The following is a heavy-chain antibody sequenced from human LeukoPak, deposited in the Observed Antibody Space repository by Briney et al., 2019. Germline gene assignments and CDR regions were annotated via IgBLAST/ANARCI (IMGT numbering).Heavy chain of an antibody. CDR3: ARGEGYYYSVDV. J-gene: IGHJ6*02. Sequence: ASVKVSFKASGYTFTSYYLHWVRQAPGQGLEWMVIINPSGGSTYYAQKFQGRVTVTRDTSTSTVYMELSSLRSEDTAVYYCARGEGYYYSVDVWGQGTTVTVSS. V-gene: IGHV1-46*01. CDR2: INPSGGST. CDR1: GYTFTSYY.